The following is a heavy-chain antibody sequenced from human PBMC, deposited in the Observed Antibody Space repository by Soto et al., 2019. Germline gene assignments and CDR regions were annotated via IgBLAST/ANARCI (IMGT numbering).Heavy chain of an antibody. Sequence: SGGSLRLSCAASGFTFSNAWMSWVRQAPGKGLEWVGRIKSKTDGGTTDYAAPVKGRFTISRDDSKNTLYLQMNSLKTEDTAVYYCTTSPRYSSGYTPGWYGEFDYWGQGTLVTVSS. D-gene: IGHD6-19*01. V-gene: IGHV3-15*01. CDR1: GFTFSNAW. J-gene: IGHJ4*02. CDR3: TTSPRYSSGYTPGWYGEFDY. CDR2: IKSKTDGGTT.